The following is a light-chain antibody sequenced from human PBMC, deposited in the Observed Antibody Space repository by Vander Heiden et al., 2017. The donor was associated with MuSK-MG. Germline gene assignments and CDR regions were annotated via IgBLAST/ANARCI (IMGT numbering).Light chain of an antibody. CDR1: RGIRND. CDR3: RQVYSYPRT. J-gene: IGKJ1*01. Sequence: AIQMTQSPSSLSASIGDRVTITCRASRGIRNDLGWFQQKPGKAPQLLISAASTLQRGVPSRFSGSGSGTDFTLTISSLLPEDVATYYCRQVYSYPRTFGQGTKVEVK. CDR2: AAS. V-gene: IGKV1-6*01.